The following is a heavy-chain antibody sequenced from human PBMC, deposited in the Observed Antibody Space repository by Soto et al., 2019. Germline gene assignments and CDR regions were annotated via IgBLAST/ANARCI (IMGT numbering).Heavy chain of an antibody. D-gene: IGHD3-9*01. CDR3: ARADYEILTGSYAMDV. Sequence: SETLSLTCTVSDDFISSYYWNWIRQPAGKGLEWIGRVSTNGATNYNPSLESRVTMSVDTSKNQFSLKLTSVTAADTAVYFCARADYEILTGSYAMDVWGQGTAVTVSS. CDR1: DDFISSYY. CDR2: VSTNGAT. J-gene: IGHJ6*02. V-gene: IGHV4-4*07.